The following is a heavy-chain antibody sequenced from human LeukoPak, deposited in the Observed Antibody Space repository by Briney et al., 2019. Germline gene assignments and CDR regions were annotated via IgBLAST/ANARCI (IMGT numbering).Heavy chain of an antibody. CDR3: AGHHPRNTVDS. Sequence: SETLSLTCTVSGGSISSYNWSWIRQPPGKGLEWIAYISDIGSINYNPSLKSRVTTSLDTSKNQFSLKLSSVTAADTAVYYCAGHHPRNTVDSWGQGTLVTVSS. V-gene: IGHV4-59*08. J-gene: IGHJ4*02. CDR1: GGSISSYN. D-gene: IGHD2-8*02. CDR2: ISDIGSI.